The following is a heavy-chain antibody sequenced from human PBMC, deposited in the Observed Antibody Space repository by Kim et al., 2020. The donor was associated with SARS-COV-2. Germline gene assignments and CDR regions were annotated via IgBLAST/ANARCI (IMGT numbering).Heavy chain of an antibody. V-gene: IGHV4-30-4*01. Sequence: SETLSLTCTVSGGSISSGNYYWNWIRQPPGKGLDWIGYIHYSGSTYNNPSPKSRVTISVDTSKNQFSLKLSSVTAADTAVYYCARDRRGYPFDDWGQGTLVTVSS. CDR1: GGSISSGNYY. J-gene: IGHJ4*02. D-gene: IGHD5-12*01. CDR3: ARDRRGYPFDD. CDR2: IHYSGST.